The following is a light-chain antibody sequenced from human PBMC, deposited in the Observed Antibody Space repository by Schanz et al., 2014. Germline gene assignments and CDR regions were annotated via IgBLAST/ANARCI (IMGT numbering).Light chain of an antibody. CDR3: QHYYNWPRT. J-gene: IGKJ1*01. CDR2: GVS. CDR1: QSVSST. Sequence: DIVMTQSPATLSLSPGERATLSCRASQSVSSTLAWYQQKPGQAPRLLMYGVSNRATSIPARFSGSGSGTEFALTISSLQSEDFAVYYCQHYYNWPRTFGQGTKVEIK. V-gene: IGKV3-15*01.